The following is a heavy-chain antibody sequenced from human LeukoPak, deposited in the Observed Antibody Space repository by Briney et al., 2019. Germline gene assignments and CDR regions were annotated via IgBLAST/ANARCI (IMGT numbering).Heavy chain of an antibody. J-gene: IGHJ3*02. CDR3: AREITGTTFDAFDI. D-gene: IGHD1-7*01. CDR1: GYTFSSYG. CDR2: IWYDGSNK. Sequence: GRSLRLSCAASGYTFSSYGMHWVHQAPGKGLEWVAVIWYDGSNKYYADSVKGRFTISRDNSKNTLYLQMNSLRAEDTAVYYCAREITGTTFDAFDIWGQGTMVTVSS. V-gene: IGHV3-33*01.